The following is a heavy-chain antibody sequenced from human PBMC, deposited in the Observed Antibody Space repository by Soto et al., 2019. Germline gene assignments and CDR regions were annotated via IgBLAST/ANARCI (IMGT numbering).Heavy chain of an antibody. CDR2: IYYSGST. CDR1: GGSISSYY. D-gene: IGHD2-2*01. J-gene: IGHJ6*03. CDR3: ASADRIVVVPAAPASPYYMDV. Sequence: NPSETLSLTCTVSGGSISSYYWSWIRQPPGKGLEWIGYIYYSGSTNYNPSLKSRVTISVDTSKNQSSLKLSSVTAADTAVYYCASADRIVVVPAAPASPYYMDVWGKGTTVTVSS. V-gene: IGHV4-59*08.